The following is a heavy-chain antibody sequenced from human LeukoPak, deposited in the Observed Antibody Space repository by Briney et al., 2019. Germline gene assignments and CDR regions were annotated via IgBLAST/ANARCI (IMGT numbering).Heavy chain of an antibody. CDR1: GFTFDDYG. D-gene: IGHD2-2*02. CDR2: INWNGGTI. V-gene: IGHV3-20*04. J-gene: IGHJ4*02. Sequence: PGGSLRHSCAAPGFTFDDYGMSWVRQAPGKGLEWVSGINWNGGTIGYADSVKGRFTISRDNAKNSLYLQMNSLRAEDTALYYCARYGFYCSSTSCYIFDNWGQGTLVTVSS. CDR3: ARYGFYCSSTSCYIFDN.